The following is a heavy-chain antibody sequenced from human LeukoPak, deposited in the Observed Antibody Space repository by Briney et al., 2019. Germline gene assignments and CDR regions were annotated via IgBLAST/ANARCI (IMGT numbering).Heavy chain of an antibody. CDR2: IYPGDSDT. D-gene: IGHD2-15*01. CDR1: GYSFTSYW. J-gene: IGHJ4*02. CDR3: ARRSSYWSDRDPIDY. V-gene: IGHV5-51*01. Sequence: GESLKISCKGSGYSFTSYWIGWVRQMLGKGLEWMGIIYPGDSDTRYSPSFQGQVTISADKSISTAYLQWSSLKASDTAMYYCARRSSYWSDRDPIDYWGQGTLVTVSS.